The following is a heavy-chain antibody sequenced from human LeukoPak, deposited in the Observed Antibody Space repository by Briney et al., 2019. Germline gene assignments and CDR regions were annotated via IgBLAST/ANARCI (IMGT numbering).Heavy chain of an antibody. D-gene: IGHD5-12*01. J-gene: IGHJ5*02. CDR3: ARAPGVATYNWFDP. Sequence: ASVKVSCKASGYTFTSYDINWVRQATGQGLEWMGWMNPNSGNTGYAQKFQGRVTITRNTSISTAYMELSSLRSEDTAVYYCARAPGVATYNWFDPWGQGTPVTVSS. CDR2: MNPNSGNT. V-gene: IGHV1-8*03. CDR1: GYTFTSYD.